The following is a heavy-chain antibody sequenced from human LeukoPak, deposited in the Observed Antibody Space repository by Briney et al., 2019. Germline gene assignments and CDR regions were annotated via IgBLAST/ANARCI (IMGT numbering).Heavy chain of an antibody. Sequence: SETLSLTCTVSGGSISSYYWSWIRQPAGKGLEWSGSIYTSGSANYNPSLQSRVTIPVDTSKNQFSLKLSSVTAAHTAVYYFARAAAVGTNCYYMDVCGKKTTVTVSS. CDR1: GGSISSYY. D-gene: IGHD6-13*01. CDR2: IYTSGSA. J-gene: IGHJ6*03. CDR3: ARAAAVGTNCYYMDV. V-gene: IGHV4-4*07.